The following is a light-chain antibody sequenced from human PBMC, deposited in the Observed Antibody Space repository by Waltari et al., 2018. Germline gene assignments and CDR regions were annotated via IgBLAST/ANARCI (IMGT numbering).Light chain of an antibody. V-gene: IGKV3-20*01. Sequence: EVVLTQSPGTLSLSPGERATLSGRTSQSVGRTLAWYQQKPGQAPRLLISAASTRATGIPDRFSGSGSGTVCSLTITRLEPEDFAVYYCQHYVRLPVTFGQGTKVEIK. CDR1: QSVGRT. CDR3: QHYVRLPVT. J-gene: IGKJ1*01. CDR2: AAS.